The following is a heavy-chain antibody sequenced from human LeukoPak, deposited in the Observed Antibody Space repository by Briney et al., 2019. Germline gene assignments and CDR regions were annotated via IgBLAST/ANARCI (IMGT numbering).Heavy chain of an antibody. CDR3: ARVRYSSGASSY. Sequence: PGGSLRLSCAASGFTFSSYSMNWVRQAPGKGLEWGSSISSSSSYIYYADSVKGRFTISRDNAKNSLYLQMNSLRAEDTAVYYCARVRYSSGASSYWGQGTLVTVSS. D-gene: IGHD6-19*01. V-gene: IGHV3-21*01. CDR1: GFTFSSYS. J-gene: IGHJ4*02. CDR2: ISSSSSYI.